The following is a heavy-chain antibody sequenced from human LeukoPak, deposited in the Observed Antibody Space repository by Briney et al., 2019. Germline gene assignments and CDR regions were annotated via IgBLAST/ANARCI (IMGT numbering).Heavy chain of an antibody. Sequence: ASVKVSCKASGYTFTSYGISWVRQAPGQGLEWMGWISAYNGNTNYAQKFQGRVTMTRDTSISTAYMELSRLRSDDTAVYYCARGPRYYYGSGSYYPKYYFDYWGQGTLVTVSS. CDR1: GYTFTSYG. CDR3: ARGPRYYYGSGSYYPKYYFDY. CDR2: ISAYNGNT. J-gene: IGHJ4*02. D-gene: IGHD3-10*01. V-gene: IGHV1-18*01.